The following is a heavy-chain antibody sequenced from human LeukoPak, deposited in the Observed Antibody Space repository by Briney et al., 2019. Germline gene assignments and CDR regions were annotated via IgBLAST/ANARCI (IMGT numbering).Heavy chain of an antibody. CDR1: GFTFSNAW. J-gene: IGHJ4*02. CDR2: IKSKTDGGTT. CDR3: ARFLSPAWGIDY. D-gene: IGHD3-16*01. V-gene: IGHV3-15*01. Sequence: TGGSLRLSCAASGFTFSNAWMSWVRQAPGKGLEWVGRIKSKTDGGTTDYAAPVKGRFTISRDDSKNTLYLQMNSLRAEDTAVYYCARFLSPAWGIDYWGQGTLVTVSS.